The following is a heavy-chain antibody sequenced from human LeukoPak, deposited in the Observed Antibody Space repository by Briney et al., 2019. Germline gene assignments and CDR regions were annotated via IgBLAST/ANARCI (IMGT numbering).Heavy chain of an antibody. D-gene: IGHD5-18*01. V-gene: IGHV6-1*01. CDR2: TYYRSKWYN. CDR3: ARDLVGYSYGFEGFDI. J-gene: IGHJ3*02. CDR1: GDSVSSNSAA. Sequence: SQTLSLTCAISGDSVSSNSAAWNWIRRSPSRGLEWLGRTYYRSKWYNDYAVSVKSRITINPDTSKNQFSLQLNSVTPEDTAVYYCARDLVGYSYGFEGFDIWGQGTMVTVSS.